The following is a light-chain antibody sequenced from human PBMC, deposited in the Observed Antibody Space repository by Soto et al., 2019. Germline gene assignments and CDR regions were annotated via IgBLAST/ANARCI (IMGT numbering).Light chain of an antibody. CDR2: DVS. CDR1: SSDVGGYNC. Sequence: QSALTQPASVSGSPGQSITISCTGTSSDVGGYNCVSWYQQHPGKAPKLIICDVSDRPSGVSNRFSGSKSGNTASLTISGLQAEDEADYYCSSYRSGSTLVFGTGTKLTVL. J-gene: IGLJ1*01. CDR3: SSYRSGSTLV. V-gene: IGLV2-14*03.